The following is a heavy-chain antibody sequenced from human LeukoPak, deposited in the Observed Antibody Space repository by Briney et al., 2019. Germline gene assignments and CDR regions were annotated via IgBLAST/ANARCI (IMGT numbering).Heavy chain of an antibody. D-gene: IGHD5/OR15-5a*01. V-gene: IGHV1-18*01. CDR1: GYTFTSYG. CDR3: ARYSGYSVQNWFDP. CDR2: ISAHNGNT. J-gene: IGHJ5*02. Sequence: ASVKVSCKASGYTFTSYGISWVRQAPGQGLEWMGWISAHNGNTNYAQKLQGRVTMTTDTSTSTAYMELRSLRSDDTAVYYCARYSGYSVQNWFDPWGQGTLVTVSS.